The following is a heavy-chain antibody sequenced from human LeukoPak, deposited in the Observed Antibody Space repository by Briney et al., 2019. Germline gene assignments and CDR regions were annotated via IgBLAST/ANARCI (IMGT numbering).Heavy chain of an antibody. D-gene: IGHD2-2*01. CDR2: SKSKTDGGTT. J-gene: IGHJ5*02. CDR3: AKYCISADCYANWFGP. Sequence: GGSLRLSRAGSGFTLSSAWMTWVRQAPGKGLEWVGLSKSKTDGGTTDYAAPVKGRFTISRDDSKNTLYLQMNSLKTEDTAVYYCAKYCISADCYANWFGPWGQGTLVTVSS. CDR1: GFTLSSAW. V-gene: IGHV3-15*01.